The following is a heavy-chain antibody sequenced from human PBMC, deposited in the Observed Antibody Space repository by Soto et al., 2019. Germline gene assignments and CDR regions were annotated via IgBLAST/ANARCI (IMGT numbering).Heavy chain of an antibody. CDR1: GGTFSSYT. Sequence: SVKVSCKPSGGTFSSYTISRVRPPPGQGLAWMGRIIPNHDRTNYAQKFQRRVTMTTDNFTSTAYMELRSLRSDDTAVYYCAGGPFLGYCSGGSCYRFDYWGQGTLVTVSS. CDR3: AGGPFLGYCSGGSCYRFDY. J-gene: IGHJ4*02. V-gene: IGHV1-69*08. D-gene: IGHD2-15*01. CDR2: IIPNHDRT.